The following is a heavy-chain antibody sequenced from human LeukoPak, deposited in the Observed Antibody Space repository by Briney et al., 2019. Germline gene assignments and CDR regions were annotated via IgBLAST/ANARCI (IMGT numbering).Heavy chain of an antibody. CDR3: ARVGYYYNSSGYYPFDY. V-gene: IGHV1-46*01. Sequence: ASVKVSCKASGCTFTSYYMHWVRQAPGQGLEWMGIINPSGGSTSYAQKFQGRVTMTRDTFTSTVYMELSSLRSEDTAVYYCARVGYYYNSSGYYPFDYWGQGTLVTVSS. CDR1: GCTFTSYY. CDR2: INPSGGST. J-gene: IGHJ4*02. D-gene: IGHD3-22*01.